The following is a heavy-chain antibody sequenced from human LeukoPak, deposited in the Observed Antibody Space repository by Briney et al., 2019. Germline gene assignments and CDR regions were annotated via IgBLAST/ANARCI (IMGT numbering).Heavy chain of an antibody. Sequence: GGSLRLSCAGSGFIFYEYGMSWVRQAPGKGLEWVANIKQDGSEKYYVDSVKGRFTISRDNAKNSLYLQMNSLRAEDTAVYYCARGKLSDYWGQGTLVTVSS. J-gene: IGHJ4*02. CDR3: ARGKLSDY. CDR2: IKQDGSEK. V-gene: IGHV3-7*01. CDR1: GFIFYEYG. D-gene: IGHD1-7*01.